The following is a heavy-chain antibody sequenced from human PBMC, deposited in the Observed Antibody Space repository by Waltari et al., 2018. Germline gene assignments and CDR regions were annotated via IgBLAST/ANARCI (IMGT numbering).Heavy chain of an antibody. Sequence: QVQLVQSGAEVKKPGASVKVSCKASGYTFTGYYVHWVRQAPGQGLEWMVRINPNSGGTNYAQKFHGRVTMTRDTSISTAYMELSRLRSDDTAVYYCARDRLDIVVVVAGDAFDILGQGTMVTVSS. V-gene: IGHV1-2*06. CDR3: ARDRLDIVVVVAGDAFDI. D-gene: IGHD2-15*01. CDR2: INPNSGGT. J-gene: IGHJ3*02. CDR1: GYTFTGYY.